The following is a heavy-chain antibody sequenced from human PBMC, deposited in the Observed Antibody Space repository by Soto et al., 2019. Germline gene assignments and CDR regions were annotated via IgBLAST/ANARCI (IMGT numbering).Heavy chain of an antibody. CDR2: IDPRDSET. CDR3: ATHEYSYRRGSVNY. D-gene: IGHD3-10*01. V-gene: IGHV5-10-1*01. CDR1: GYNITNFW. Sequence: GGSLKISWKGSGYNITNFWIHWVRKLPGKGLEWMRRIDPRDSETNYSPSFQGHVTISTDKSVTTAYLQWSSLKASDTALYYCATHEYSYRRGSVNYWGHGTLLTVST. J-gene: IGHJ4*01.